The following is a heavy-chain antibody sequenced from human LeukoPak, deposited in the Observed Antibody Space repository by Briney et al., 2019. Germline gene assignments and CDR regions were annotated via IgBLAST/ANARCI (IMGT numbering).Heavy chain of an antibody. D-gene: IGHD2-15*01. J-gene: IGHJ6*02. V-gene: IGHV3-21*01. CDR3: AREYDLNRQSLYCSGGSCYSTGYYYGMDV. Sequence: GGSLRLSCAASGFTFSSYSMNWVRQAPGKGLEWVSSISSSSSYIYYADSVKGRFTISRDNAKNSLYLQMNSLRAEDTAVYYCAREYDLNRQSLYCSGGSCYSTGYYYGMDVWGQGTTVTVSS. CDR2: ISSSSSYI. CDR1: GFTFSSYS.